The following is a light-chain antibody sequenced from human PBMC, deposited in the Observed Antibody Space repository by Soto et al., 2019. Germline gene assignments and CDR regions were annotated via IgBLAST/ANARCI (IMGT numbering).Light chain of an antibody. Sequence: EIVMTQSPATLSVSAGERATLSCRAAQSVSSNLAWYQQRPGQAPRLLIYGASTRATGIPARFNGSGSGTEFTLTISSLQSEDSAVYFCQQYYDWPPWTFGQGTKVDIK. V-gene: IGKV3-15*01. J-gene: IGKJ1*01. CDR2: GAS. CDR3: QQYYDWPPWT. CDR1: QSVSSN.